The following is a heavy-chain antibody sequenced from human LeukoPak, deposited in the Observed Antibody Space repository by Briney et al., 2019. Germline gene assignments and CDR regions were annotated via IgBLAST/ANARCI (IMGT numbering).Heavy chain of an antibody. CDR2: INAGNGNT. V-gene: IGHV1-3*01. CDR3: AMVSHFLNEPLVFVY. CDR1: GYTFTSYA. D-gene: IGHD2-8*01. Sequence: ASVKASCKASGYTFTSYAMHWVRQAPGQRLEWMGWINAGNGNTKYSQKFQGRVTITRDTSASTAYMELSSLRSEDTAVYYCAMVSHFLNEPLVFVYWGQGTLVTVSS. J-gene: IGHJ4*02.